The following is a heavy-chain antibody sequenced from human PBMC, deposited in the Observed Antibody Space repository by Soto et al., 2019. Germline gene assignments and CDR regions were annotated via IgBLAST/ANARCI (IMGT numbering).Heavy chain of an antibody. J-gene: IGHJ1*01. D-gene: IGHD6-19*01. CDR2: ISGSGDST. CDR1: GFTFSSYA. Sequence: EVQLLEAGGGLVQPGGSLRLSCAASGFTFSSYAMSWVRQAPGKGLEWVSGISGSGDSTYYADSVKGRFTISRDNSKNTLYRQGNSLGAKDTAVYYCAKGVPGIAVAGTGYFQHWGQGTLVTVSS. V-gene: IGHV3-23*01. CDR3: AKGVPGIAVAGTGYFQH.